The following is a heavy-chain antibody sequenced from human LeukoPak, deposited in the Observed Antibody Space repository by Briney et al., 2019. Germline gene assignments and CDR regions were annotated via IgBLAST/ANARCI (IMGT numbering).Heavy chain of an antibody. J-gene: IGHJ6*02. Sequence: GGSLRLSCAASGFTFSSYSMNWVRQAPGKGLEWVAVISYDGSNKYYADSVKGRFTISRDNSKNTLYLQMNSLRAEDTAVYYCARESLEWLVVGYYYYGMDVWGQGTTVTVSS. V-gene: IGHV3-30*03. CDR1: GFTFSSYS. D-gene: IGHD3-3*01. CDR3: ARESLEWLVVGYYYYGMDV. CDR2: ISYDGSNK.